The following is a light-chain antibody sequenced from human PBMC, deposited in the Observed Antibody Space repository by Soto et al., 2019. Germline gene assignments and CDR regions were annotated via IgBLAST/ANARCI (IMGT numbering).Light chain of an antibody. J-gene: IGLJ1*01. Sequence: QSALTQPASVSGSPGQSITISCTGTSSDVGGYNYVSWYQQHPGKAPKLMIYYVSNRPSGVSNRFSGSKSGNTASLTISGLQAEDEADYYCSSYTSSSTPYVFGPGTKLTVL. CDR1: SSDVGGYNY. CDR2: YVS. CDR3: SSYTSSSTPYV. V-gene: IGLV2-14*01.